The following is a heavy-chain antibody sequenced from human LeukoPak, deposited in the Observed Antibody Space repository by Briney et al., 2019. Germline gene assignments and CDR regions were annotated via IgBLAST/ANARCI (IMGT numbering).Heavy chain of an antibody. D-gene: IGHD2/OR15-2a*01. Sequence: GASVKVSCKASGYTFTSYDINLVRQATGRGLEWMGWMNPNSGNTGYAQKFQGRVTMTRNTSISTAYMELSSLRSEDTAVYYCARGPRHIRDSTTSYGMDVWGQGTTVTVSS. CDR1: GYTFTSYD. J-gene: IGHJ6*02. V-gene: IGHV1-8*01. CDR2: MNPNSGNT. CDR3: ARGPRHIRDSTTSYGMDV.